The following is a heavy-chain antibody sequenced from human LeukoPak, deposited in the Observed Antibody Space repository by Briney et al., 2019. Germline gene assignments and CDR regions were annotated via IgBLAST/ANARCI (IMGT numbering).Heavy chain of an antibody. D-gene: IGHD5-12*01. CDR3: ARDHIVATISSGGGDPDY. Sequence: ASVKVSCKSSGYTFTSYYMHWVRQAPGQGLKWMGIINPSGGSTSYAQKFQGRVTMTRDTSISTAYMELSRLRSDDTAVYYCARDHIVATISSGGGDPDYWGQGTLVTVSS. V-gene: IGHV1-46*01. J-gene: IGHJ4*02. CDR1: GYTFTSYY. CDR2: INPSGGST.